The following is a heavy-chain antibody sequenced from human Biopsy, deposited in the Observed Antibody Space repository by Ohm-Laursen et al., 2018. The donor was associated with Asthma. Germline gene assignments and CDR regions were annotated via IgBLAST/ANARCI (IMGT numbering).Heavy chain of an antibody. CDR3: ARHDHRWDTYADF. D-gene: IGHD2-2*01. CDR1: GASITSSAYY. CDR2: MYYGETN. J-gene: IGHJ4*02. Sequence: SETLSLTCTVSGASITSSAYYWGWIRQPPGRGLEWIGSMYYGETNYYSPPLKSRVTISGDKSKNQFSLILSSVTAADTAVYYCARHDHRWDTYADFWGQGTLVTVSS. V-gene: IGHV4-39*01.